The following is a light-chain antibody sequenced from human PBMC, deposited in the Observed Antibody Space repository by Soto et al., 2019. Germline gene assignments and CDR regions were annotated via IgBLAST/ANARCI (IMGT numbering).Light chain of an antibody. CDR2: GAS. Sequence: EIVLTQSPGTLSFSPGERATLSCRASQSVSSSYLAWYQQKPGQAPRLLIYGASSRATGIPDRFSGSGSGAAFTLTISRREPEDVAVYYCRQYGRSPRTFGQGTKLEIK. V-gene: IGKV3-20*01. CDR1: QSVSSSY. J-gene: IGKJ2*01. CDR3: RQYGRSPRT.